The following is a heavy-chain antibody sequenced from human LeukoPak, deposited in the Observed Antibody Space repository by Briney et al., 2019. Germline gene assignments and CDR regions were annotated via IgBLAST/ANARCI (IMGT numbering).Heavy chain of an antibody. Sequence: ASVKVSCKASGYTFTGYYIHWVRQAPGQGLEWMGWLNPNSGDTSYSQKFQGRVTMTRDTSISTAYMELSRLRSDDTAVYYCARVKGFADYYHGMDVWGQGTTVTVSS. CDR1: GYTFTGYY. J-gene: IGHJ6*02. CDR2: LNPNSGDT. CDR3: ARVKGFADYYHGMDV. D-gene: IGHD2-15*01. V-gene: IGHV1-2*02.